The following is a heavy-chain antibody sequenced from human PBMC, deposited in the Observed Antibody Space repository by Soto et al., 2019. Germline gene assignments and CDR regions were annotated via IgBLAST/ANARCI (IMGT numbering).Heavy chain of an antibody. CDR3: ARGSTPRLPPGY. Sequence: VASVKVSCKASGYTFTGYYMHGVRQAPGQGLEWMGWINPNSGGTNYAQKFQGRVTMTRDTSISTAYMELSRLRSDDTAVYYCARGSTPRLPPGYWGQRTLLTVCS. J-gene: IGHJ4*02. D-gene: IGHD4-17*01. V-gene: IGHV1-2*02. CDR2: INPNSGGT. CDR1: GYTFTGYY.